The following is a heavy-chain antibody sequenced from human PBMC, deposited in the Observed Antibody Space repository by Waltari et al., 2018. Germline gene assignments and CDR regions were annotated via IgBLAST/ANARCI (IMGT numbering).Heavy chain of an antibody. V-gene: IGHV4-38-2*01. Sequence: QVQLQESGPGLVKPSETLSLTCAVPGYSISSGYYRGWIRQPPGKGLEWIGSIYHSGSTYYNPSLKSRVTISVDTSKNQFSLKLSSVTAADTAVYYCARPRLTGEFDYWGQGTLVTVSS. D-gene: IGHD7-27*01. CDR3: ARPRLTGEFDY. CDR2: IYHSGST. J-gene: IGHJ4*02. CDR1: GYSISSGYY.